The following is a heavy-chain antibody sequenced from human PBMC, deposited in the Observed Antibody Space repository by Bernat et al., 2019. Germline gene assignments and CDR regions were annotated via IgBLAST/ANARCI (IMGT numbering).Heavy chain of an antibody. V-gene: IGHV3-66*02. CDR3: ARDTSGGGDAFDI. CDR1: GFTVSSNY. D-gene: IGHD1-1*01. CDR2: IYTSGST. J-gene: IGHJ3*02. Sequence: EVQWVESGGDLVQPGGSLRLSCAVSGFTVSSNYMTWVRQAPGKGLEGGSVIYTSGSTYYADSVKGRFTISSDNSKNTLYLPMTSLRGEDTAIHYCARDTSGGGDAFDIWGQGTLVTVSS.